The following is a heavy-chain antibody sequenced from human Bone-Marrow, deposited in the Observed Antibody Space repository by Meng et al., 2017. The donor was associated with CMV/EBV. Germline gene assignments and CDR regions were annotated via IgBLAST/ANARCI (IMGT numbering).Heavy chain of an antibody. J-gene: IGHJ4*02. Sequence: GESLKISCAASGFIISSCWMCWVRQAPGKGLEWGSYIGSSSTIYYADSVKGRFTISRDNAKDSLYLQMNSLRAEDTAVYYCARGTDYRSGWFDYWGQGTLVTVSS. CDR1: GFIISSCW. CDR2: IGSSSTI. V-gene: IGHV3-48*04. CDR3: ARGTDYRSGWFDY. D-gene: IGHD6-19*01.